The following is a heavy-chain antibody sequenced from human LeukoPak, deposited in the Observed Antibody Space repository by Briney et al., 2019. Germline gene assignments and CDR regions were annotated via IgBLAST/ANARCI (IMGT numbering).Heavy chain of an antibody. D-gene: IGHD3-10*01. CDR3: SRDYRAVLLWFGELSK. Sequence: SVKVSCTASGGTFSSYAISWVRQAPGQGLEWMGGIIPIFGTANYAQKFQGRVMITADESTSTAYLELSSLRSDDTAVYYCSRDYRAVLLWFGELSKWGQGTLVTVSS. J-gene: IGHJ4*02. CDR2: IIPIFGTA. V-gene: IGHV1-69*01. CDR1: GGTFSSYA.